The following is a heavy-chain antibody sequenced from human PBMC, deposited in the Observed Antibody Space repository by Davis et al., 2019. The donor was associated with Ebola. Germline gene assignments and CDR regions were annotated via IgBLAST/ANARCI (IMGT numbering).Heavy chain of an antibody. CDR2: IRSKVNNYAT. V-gene: IGHV3-73*01. J-gene: IGHJ4*02. CDR1: GFTFSGSA. Sequence: PGGSLRLSCAASGFTFSGSAMHWVRQAPGKGLEWVGRIRSKVNNYATVHAASVKGRFTISRDDSKNTAYLQMNSLKTEDTAVYYCASNYYDSSGDYWGQGTLVTVSS. D-gene: IGHD3-22*01. CDR3: ASNYYDSSGDY.